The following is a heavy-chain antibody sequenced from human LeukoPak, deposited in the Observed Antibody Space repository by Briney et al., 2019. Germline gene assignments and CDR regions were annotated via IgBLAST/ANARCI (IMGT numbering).Heavy chain of an antibody. CDR2: ISSSSSYI. CDR1: GFNFNIYA. J-gene: IGHJ3*02. Sequence: GGSLRLSCAASGFNFNIYAMHRVRQAPGKGLEWVSSISSSSSYIYYADSVKGRFTISRDNAKNSLYLQMNSLRAEDTAVYYCARDVDTAMEDAFDIWGQGTMVTVSS. CDR3: ARDVDTAMEDAFDI. D-gene: IGHD5-18*01. V-gene: IGHV3-21*01.